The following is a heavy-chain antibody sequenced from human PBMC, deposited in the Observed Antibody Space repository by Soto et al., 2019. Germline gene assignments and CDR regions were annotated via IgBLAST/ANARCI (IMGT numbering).Heavy chain of an antibody. Sequence: QVQLQESGPGLVKPSQTLSLTCTVSGGSINSGGYYWNWIRQHPGKGLEWSGYIYYSGRTYYNPSLKSRATISVDTSKNQFSLKVSSGTAADTAVYYCARRVSPWGQGTLVTVSS. J-gene: IGHJ5*02. D-gene: IGHD3-3*01. CDR1: GGSINSGGYY. CDR3: ARRVSP. V-gene: IGHV4-31*03. CDR2: IYYSGRT.